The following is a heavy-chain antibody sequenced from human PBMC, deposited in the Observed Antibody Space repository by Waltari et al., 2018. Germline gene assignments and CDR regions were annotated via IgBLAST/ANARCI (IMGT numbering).Heavy chain of an antibody. D-gene: IGHD2-15*01. J-gene: IGHJ4*02. Sequence: QVQLQESGPGLVKPSETLSLTCTVSGGSISSYYWSWIRQPPGKGLEWIGYIYYSGSTNYHPSLKSRFTISVDTSKHPFSLKLSSVTAADTAVYYCARALCSGGSCYHFDYWGQGTLVTVSS. CDR2: IYYSGST. V-gene: IGHV4-59*01. CDR1: GGSISSYY. CDR3: ARALCSGGSCYHFDY.